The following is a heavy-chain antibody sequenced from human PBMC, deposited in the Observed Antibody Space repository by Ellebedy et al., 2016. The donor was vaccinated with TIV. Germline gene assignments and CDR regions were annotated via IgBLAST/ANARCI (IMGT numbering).Heavy chain of an antibody. Sequence: GESLKISXAASGFSVSSTYMSWVRQAPGKGLEWVSGISDGGYTTYYADSVRGRFTISRDNSRSTLFLQMNSLRAEDTAVYYCAKSKGVLVPNWFDPWGQGTLVTVSS. CDR1: GFSVSSTY. CDR2: ISDGGYTT. D-gene: IGHD6-13*01. J-gene: IGHJ5*02. V-gene: IGHV3-23*01. CDR3: AKSKGVLVPNWFDP.